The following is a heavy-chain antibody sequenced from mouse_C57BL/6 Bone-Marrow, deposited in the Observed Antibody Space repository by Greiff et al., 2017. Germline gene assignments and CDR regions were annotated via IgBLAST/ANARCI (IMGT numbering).Heavy chain of an antibody. D-gene: IGHD1-1*01. CDR2: IYPRSGNT. CDR1: GYTFTSYG. V-gene: IGHV1-81*01. CDR3: ARGEASYDYGSKGMDY. Sequence: QVQLQQSGAELARPGASVKLSCKASGYTFTSYGISWVKQRTGQGLEWIGEIYPRSGNTYYNEKFKGKATLTADKSSSTAYMELRSLTSEDSAVYFCARGEASYDYGSKGMDYWGQGTSVTVSS. J-gene: IGHJ4*01.